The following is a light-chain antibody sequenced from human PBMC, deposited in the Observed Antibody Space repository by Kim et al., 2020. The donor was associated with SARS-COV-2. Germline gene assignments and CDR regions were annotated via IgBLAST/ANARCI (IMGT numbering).Light chain of an antibody. CDR1: GANNDDKD. V-gene: IGLV6-57*03. CDR2: EDD. J-gene: IGLJ2*01. CDR3: QSYNRSSVV. Sequence: GRTDTKTCTRSGANNDDKDVRWDRQRPGVVPTTVIYEDDQRPSRVSDRFSGAIDNSTNSASITISGLRTEDEADYYCQSYNRSSVVFGGGTQLTVL.